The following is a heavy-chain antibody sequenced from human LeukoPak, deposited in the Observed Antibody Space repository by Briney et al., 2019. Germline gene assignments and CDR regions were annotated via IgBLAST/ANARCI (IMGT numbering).Heavy chain of an antibody. CDR2: VSYSGST. CDR3: ARARSKWYHGY. J-gene: IGHJ4*02. CDR1: GGSISGYY. D-gene: IGHD2-2*01. V-gene: IGHV4-59*01. Sequence: SETLSLTCTVSGGSISGYYWSWIRQPPGKGLEWVGYVSYSGSTNYNPSLKSRVTISVDTSREQFSLKLSSVTAADTAVYYCARARSKWYHGYWGQGTLVTVSS.